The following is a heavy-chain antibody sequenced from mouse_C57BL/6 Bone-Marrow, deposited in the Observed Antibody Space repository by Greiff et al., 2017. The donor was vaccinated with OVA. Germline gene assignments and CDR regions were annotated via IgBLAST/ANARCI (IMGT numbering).Heavy chain of an antibody. CDR1: GFSLTSYG. Sequence: VKLMESGPGLVQPSQRLSITCTVSGFSLTSYGVHWVRQSPGKGLEWLGVLWSGGSTDYNAAFISRLSISKDNIKSQVFFIMNRLQSYDAAIYYCARNWGLPYAMDYWGQGTSVTVSS. CDR3: ARNWGLPYAMDY. J-gene: IGHJ4*01. CDR2: LWSGGST. D-gene: IGHD2-2*01. V-gene: IGHV2-2*03.